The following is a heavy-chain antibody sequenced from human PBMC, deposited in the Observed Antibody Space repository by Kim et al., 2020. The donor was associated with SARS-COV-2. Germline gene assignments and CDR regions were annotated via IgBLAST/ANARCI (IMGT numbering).Heavy chain of an antibody. CDR3: TTEAPPTLGNSFDY. CDR2: IKNEARGATT. CDR1: GFTFSNTW. J-gene: IGHJ4*01. Sequence: GGSLRLSCAASGFTFSNTWMTWVRQAPGKGLEWVGRIKNEARGATTDYAAPGKGRFTTSRDDSKTTLYLQMNSRKIEDTPVFYCTTEAPPTLGNSFDYWG. D-gene: IGHD4-4*01. V-gene: IGHV3-15*01.